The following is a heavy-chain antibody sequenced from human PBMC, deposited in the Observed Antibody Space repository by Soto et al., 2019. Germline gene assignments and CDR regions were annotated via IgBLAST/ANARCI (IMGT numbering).Heavy chain of an antibody. CDR3: ARDRPRTYYDFWSGYHLSY. V-gene: IGHV3-48*01. CDR2: ISSSSSTI. CDR1: GFTFSSYS. D-gene: IGHD3-3*01. Sequence: PGGSLRLSCAASGFTFSSYSMNWVRQAPGKGLEWVSYISSSSSTIYYADSVKGRFTISRDNAKNSLYLQMNSLRAEDTAVYYCARDRPRTYYDFWSGYHLSYWGQGTLVTVSS. J-gene: IGHJ4*02.